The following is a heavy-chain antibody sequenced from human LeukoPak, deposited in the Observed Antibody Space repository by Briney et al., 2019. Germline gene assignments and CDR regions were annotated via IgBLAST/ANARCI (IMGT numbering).Heavy chain of an antibody. D-gene: IGHD5-18*01. V-gene: IGHV3-53*01. J-gene: IGHJ3*02. Sequence: GGSLRLSCAASGFTVSSNYMSWARQAPGKGLEWVSVIYSGGSTYYADSVKGRFTISRDNSKNTLYLQMNSLRAEDTAVYYCARARGYSDAFDIWGQGTMVTVSS. CDR3: ARARGYSDAFDI. CDR1: GFTVSSNY. CDR2: IYSGGST.